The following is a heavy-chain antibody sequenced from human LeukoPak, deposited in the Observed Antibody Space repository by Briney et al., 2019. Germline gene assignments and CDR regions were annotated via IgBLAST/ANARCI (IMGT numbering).Heavy chain of an antibody. Sequence: PGGSLRLSCAASGFTFSSYAMSWVRQAPGKGLEWVSAISGSGGSTYYADSVKGRFTISRDNSKNTLYLQMNSLRAEDTAVYYCAKDPGEDNIAAAGTVGYWGQGTLVTVSS. D-gene: IGHD6-13*01. J-gene: IGHJ4*02. CDR1: GFTFSSYA. CDR2: ISGSGGST. CDR3: AKDPGEDNIAAAGTVGY. V-gene: IGHV3-23*01.